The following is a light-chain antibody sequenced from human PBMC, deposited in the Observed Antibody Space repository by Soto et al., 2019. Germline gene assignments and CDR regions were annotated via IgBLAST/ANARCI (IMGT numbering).Light chain of an antibody. CDR3: SSYASSSTS. V-gene: IGLV2-14*03. CDR2: EVS. J-gene: IGLJ1*01. CDR1: SSDVGGYNY. Sequence: SALTQPASVSGSPGQSITISCTGTSSDVGGYNYVSWYQQHPGKAPKLMIYEVSNRPSGVSHRFSGSKSGNTASLTISGLQAEDEADYYCSSYASSSTSFGTGTKVTVL.